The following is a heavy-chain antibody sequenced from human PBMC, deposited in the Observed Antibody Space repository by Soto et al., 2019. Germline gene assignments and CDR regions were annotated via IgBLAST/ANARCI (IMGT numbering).Heavy chain of an antibody. CDR1: GFTFSSYG. D-gene: IGHD5-18*01. CDR3: ARGSTGDTAMVSLFYYYYGMDV. Sequence: GGSLRLSCAASGFTFSSYGMHWVRQAPGKGLEWVAVIWYDGSNKYYADSVKGRFTISRDNSKNTLYLQMNSLRAEDTAVDYCARGSTGDTAMVSLFYYYYGMDVWGQGTTVTVSS. V-gene: IGHV3-33*01. CDR2: IWYDGSNK. J-gene: IGHJ6*02.